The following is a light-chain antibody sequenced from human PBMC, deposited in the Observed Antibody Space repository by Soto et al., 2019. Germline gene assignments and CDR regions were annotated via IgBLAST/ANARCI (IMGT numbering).Light chain of an antibody. CDR2: GAS. J-gene: IGKJ1*01. CDR3: QQYNKWPRT. Sequence: IVLTQSPGTLSVSPGEGATISCRASQSVNIHLAWYQQKPGQAPRLLIYGASARATGIPAKFSGSGSGTEFTLTISSLQSEDFAVYYCQQYNKWPRTFGQGTKVDI. V-gene: IGKV3D-15*01. CDR1: QSVNIH.